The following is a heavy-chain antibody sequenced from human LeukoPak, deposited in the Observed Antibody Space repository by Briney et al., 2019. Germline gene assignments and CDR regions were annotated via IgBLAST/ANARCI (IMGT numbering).Heavy chain of an antibody. Sequence: GGSLRLSCAASGFTVSSNYMSWVRQAPGKGLEWVSAISGRGDRTSYADSVKGRVTISRDNSKNTLYLQMNSLRVEDTAIYYPLIPAMNYWGQGTLVIVSS. D-gene: IGHD2-2*01. CDR2: ISGRGDRT. CDR3: LIPAMNY. J-gene: IGHJ4*02. CDR1: GFTVSSNY. V-gene: IGHV3-23*01.